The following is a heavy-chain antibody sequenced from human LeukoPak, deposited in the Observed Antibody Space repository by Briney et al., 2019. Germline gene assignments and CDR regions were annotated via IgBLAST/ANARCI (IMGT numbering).Heavy chain of an antibody. CDR3: AKHGYSYGNFDY. V-gene: IGHV3-23*01. CDR2: ISGSGGST. Sequence: GASLRLSCAASGFTFSSYAMSWVRQAPGKGLEWVSAISGSGGSTYYADSVEGRFTISRDNSKNTLYLQMNSLRAEDTAVYYCAKHGYSYGNFDYWGQGTLVTVSS. CDR1: GFTFSSYA. J-gene: IGHJ4*02. D-gene: IGHD5-18*01.